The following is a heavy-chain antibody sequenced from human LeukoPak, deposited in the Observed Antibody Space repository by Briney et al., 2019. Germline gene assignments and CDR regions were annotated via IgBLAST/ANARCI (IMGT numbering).Heavy chain of an antibody. Sequence: QSGGSLRLSCAASGFTFSSYAMHWVRQAPGKGLEWVAVISYDGSNKYYADSVKGRFTISRDNSKNTLYLQMNSLRAEDTAVYYYARDGILYYDFWSGYSAFDIWGQGTMVTVSS. CDR2: ISYDGSNK. J-gene: IGHJ3*02. CDR3: ARDGILYYDFWSGYSAFDI. CDR1: GFTFSSYA. V-gene: IGHV3-30-3*01. D-gene: IGHD3-3*01.